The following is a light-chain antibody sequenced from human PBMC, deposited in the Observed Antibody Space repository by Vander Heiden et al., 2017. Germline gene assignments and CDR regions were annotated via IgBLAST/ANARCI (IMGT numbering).Light chain of an antibody. J-gene: IGKJ1*01. V-gene: IGKV3-15*01. CDR1: QPVRSH. Sequence: EIVMTQSTGLVSLSPGESATLPRRASQPVRSHLAWYQQKPGQAPRLLNYDASTWATGVPARFSGSGSGTDFTLTISGLQSEDFAVYYCQQYYNWWTFGQGTKVELK. CDR3: QQYYNWWT. CDR2: DAS.